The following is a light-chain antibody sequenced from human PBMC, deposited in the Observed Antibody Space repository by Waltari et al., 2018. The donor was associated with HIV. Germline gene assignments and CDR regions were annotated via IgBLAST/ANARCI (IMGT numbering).Light chain of an antibody. CDR2: DNN. CDR1: SPPIGKNF. J-gene: IGLJ2*01. Sequence: QSVLTQPPSVSASPGQKVTISCSGSSPPIGKNFVSWFQLLPGTAPKLLIYDNNKRPSGIPDRFSGSKSGTSAALGITALQTGDEADYYCGTWDSSLNAGVFGGGTKVTVL. V-gene: IGLV1-51*01. CDR3: GTWDSSLNAGV.